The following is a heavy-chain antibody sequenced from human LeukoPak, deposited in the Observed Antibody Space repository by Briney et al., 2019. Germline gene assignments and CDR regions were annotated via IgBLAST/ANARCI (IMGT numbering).Heavy chain of an antibody. D-gene: IGHD6-19*01. CDR2: IYPGDSDT. Sequence: GESLQISCKTSGYSFTSYWIGWVRQMPGKGLECMGIIYPGDSDTRYSPSFQGQVTISADKSISTAYLHWSSLKASDTAMYYCARIGRRGQWLVEEFDYWGQGTLVTVSS. CDR1: GYSFTSYW. J-gene: IGHJ4*02. V-gene: IGHV5-51*01. CDR3: ARIGRRGQWLVEEFDY.